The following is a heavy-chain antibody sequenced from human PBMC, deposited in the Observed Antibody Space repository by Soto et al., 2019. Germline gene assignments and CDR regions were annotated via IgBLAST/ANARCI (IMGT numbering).Heavy chain of an antibody. V-gene: IGHV4-34*01. CDR1: GGSFSGYY. Sequence: SETLSLTCAIYGGSFSGYYWSWLRQPPGKGLEWIGEINHSGSTNYNPSLKSRVTISADTSKNQFSLKLSSVTAADTAVYYCARALILTGYYIHDAFDIWGQGNPGHRLL. J-gene: IGHJ3*02. D-gene: IGHD3-9*01. CDR3: ARALILTGYYIHDAFDI. CDR2: INHSGST.